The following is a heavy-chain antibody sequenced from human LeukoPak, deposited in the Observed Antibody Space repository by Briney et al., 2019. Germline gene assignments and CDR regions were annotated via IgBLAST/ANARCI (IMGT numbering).Heavy chain of an antibody. V-gene: IGHV4-4*07. CDR3: ARDTHQYYDFWSGFGFSLVGMDV. J-gene: IGHJ6*02. CDR1: GGSFSGYY. D-gene: IGHD3-3*01. CDR2: IYTSGST. Sequence: SETLSLTCAVYGGSFSGYYWSWIRQPAGKGLGWIGRIYTSGSTNYNPSLKSRVTMSVDTSKNQFSLKLSSVTAADTAVYYCARDTHQYYDFWSGFGFSLVGMDVWGQGTTVTVSS.